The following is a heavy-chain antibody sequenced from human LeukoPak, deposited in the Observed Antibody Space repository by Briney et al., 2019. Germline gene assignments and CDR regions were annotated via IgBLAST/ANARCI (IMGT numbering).Heavy chain of an antibody. CDR2: ISGSGGST. V-gene: IGHV3-23*01. CDR3: AKGGAGSYYDSSGYYGTNYYYYMDV. CDR1: GFTFSSYS. Sequence: PGGSLRLSCAASGFTFSSYSMNWVRQAPGKGLEWVSAISGSGGSTYYADSVKGRFTISRDNSKNTLYLQMNSLRAEDTAVYYCAKGGAGSYYDSSGYYGTNYYYYMDVWGKGTTVTVSS. J-gene: IGHJ6*03. D-gene: IGHD3-22*01.